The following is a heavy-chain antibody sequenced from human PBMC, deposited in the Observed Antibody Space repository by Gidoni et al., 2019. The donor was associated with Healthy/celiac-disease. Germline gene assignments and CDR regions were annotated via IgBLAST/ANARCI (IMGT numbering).Heavy chain of an antibody. CDR3: ARDLWFGELLQKYYFDY. J-gene: IGHJ4*02. D-gene: IGHD3-10*01. Sequence: EVQLVESGGGLVKPEWSLRLSCAASGFTFRSYSMNWVRQAPGKGLEWVSSISSSSSYIYYADSVKGRFTISRDNAKNSLYLQMNSLRAEDTAVYYCARDLWFGELLQKYYFDYWGQGTLVTVSS. CDR1: GFTFRSYS. V-gene: IGHV3-21*01. CDR2: ISSSSSYI.